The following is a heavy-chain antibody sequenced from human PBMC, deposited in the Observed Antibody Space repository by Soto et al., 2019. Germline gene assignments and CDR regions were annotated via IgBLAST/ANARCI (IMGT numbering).Heavy chain of an antibody. Sequence: QITLKESGPPLVKPTQTLTLTCIFSGFSLSTSGVGVGWIRQPPGKALEWLALIYWDDDKRYSPSLRSRLTISKDTSKNQVVLTMTNMDPVDTATYYCIQSRCGGDCLQSYASHYYYGMDVWGQGTTVTVSS. CDR2: IYWDDDK. J-gene: IGHJ6*02. D-gene: IGHD2-21*02. CDR3: IQSRCGGDCLQSYASHYYYGMDV. V-gene: IGHV2-5*02. CDR1: GFSLSTSGVG.